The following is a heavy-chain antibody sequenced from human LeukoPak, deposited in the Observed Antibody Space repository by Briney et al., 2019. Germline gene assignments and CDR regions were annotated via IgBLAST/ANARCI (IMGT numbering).Heavy chain of an antibody. Sequence: GGSLRLSCVASGFTFDNYWMSWVRQAPGKGLEWVANIKEDGSEKYYVDSVKGRFTISRDNIKKSIYLQMDSLRGEDTAVYYCSRDPRGGTKWNYFGDWGQGSLVTVSS. CDR3: SRDPRGGTKWNYFGD. CDR1: GFTFDNYW. CDR2: IKEDGSEK. V-gene: IGHV3-7*01. J-gene: IGHJ4*02. D-gene: IGHD1-26*01.